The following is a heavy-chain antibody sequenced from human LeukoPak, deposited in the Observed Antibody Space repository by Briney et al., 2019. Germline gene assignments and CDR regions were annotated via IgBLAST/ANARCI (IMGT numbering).Heavy chain of an antibody. CDR1: GASISSYY. J-gene: IGHJ5*02. Sequence: SETLSLTCTVSGASISSYYWSWIRQPPGKGLEWIGHIFASGSTNYNPSLKSRVTISVDTSKNHLSLKLISVTAADTAVYYCARQGFSVAGKRFWFDPWGQGTLVTVSS. CDR3: ARQGFSVAGKRFWFDP. CDR2: IFASGST. D-gene: IGHD6-19*01. V-gene: IGHV4-4*09.